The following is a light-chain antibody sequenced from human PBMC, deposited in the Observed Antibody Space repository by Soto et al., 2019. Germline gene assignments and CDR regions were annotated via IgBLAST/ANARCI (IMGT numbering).Light chain of an antibody. Sequence: EIVLTQSPATLSLSPGERATLSCRASQSVSSCLAWYQQKPGQAPRLLIYDASNRATGIPARFSGSGSGTDFTLTISDLEPEDFAFYYCQQRKSWPITFGTGTKVDIK. CDR3: QQRKSWPIT. CDR2: DAS. CDR1: QSVSSC. J-gene: IGKJ3*01. V-gene: IGKV3-11*01.